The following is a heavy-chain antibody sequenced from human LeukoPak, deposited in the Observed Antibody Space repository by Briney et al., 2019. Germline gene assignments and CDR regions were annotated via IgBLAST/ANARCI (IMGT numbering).Heavy chain of an antibody. J-gene: IGHJ4*02. V-gene: IGHV3-23*01. CDR1: GFTFSTYA. CDR3: ARAFTWDYDQGYFNN. CDR2: IGGSGDST. Sequence: PGGSLRLSCAASGFTFSTYAMSWVRQAPGKGLEWVSAIGGSGDSTNYADSVKGRFTISRDNSKNTLYMQMNSLRVEDTAVYYCARAFTWDYDQGYFNNWGQGTLVTVSS. D-gene: IGHD3-22*01.